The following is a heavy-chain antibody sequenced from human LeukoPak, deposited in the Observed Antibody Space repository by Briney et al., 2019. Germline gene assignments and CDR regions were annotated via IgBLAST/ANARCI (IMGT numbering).Heavy chain of an antibody. D-gene: IGHD1-1*01. Sequence: SETLSLTCTVSGYSISSGYYWGWIRQPPGKGLEWIGSIYHSGSTYYNPSLKSRVTISVDTSKNQFSLKLSSVTAADTAVYYCARNWNVVNFDYWGQGTLVTVSS. CDR3: ARNWNVVNFDY. V-gene: IGHV4-38-2*02. J-gene: IGHJ4*02. CDR2: IYHSGST. CDR1: GYSISSGYY.